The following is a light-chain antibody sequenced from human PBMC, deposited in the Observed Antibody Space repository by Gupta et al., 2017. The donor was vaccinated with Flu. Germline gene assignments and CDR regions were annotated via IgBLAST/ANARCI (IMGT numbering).Light chain of an antibody. Sequence: EIVFTQSPGTLSLSPGEGATLSCRASQSVASYLVWYQQKTGQAPRLLIYGASSRATGIPDRFSGSGSGTDFSLTISRLEPEDFAVYYCQHYGTSPTFGQGTKLEIK. J-gene: IGKJ2*01. CDR2: GAS. CDR1: QSVASY. CDR3: QHYGTSPT. V-gene: IGKV3-20*01.